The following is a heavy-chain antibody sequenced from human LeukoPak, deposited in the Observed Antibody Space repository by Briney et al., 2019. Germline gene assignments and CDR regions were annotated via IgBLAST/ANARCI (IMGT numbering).Heavy chain of an antibody. CDR1: GYTFTSYW. CDR2: IFPGDSDV. V-gene: IGHV5-51*01. CDR3: VRSLPGTLLRGYGMDV. Sequence: GESLKISCKTFGYTFTSYWIGWVRQTPGKGLECMVVIFPGDSDVRYSPSFQGQVTISAVKSTNTAYLHWGSLKASDSAMYYCVRSLPGTLLRGYGMDVWGPGTTVTVS. D-gene: IGHD3-10*01. J-gene: IGHJ6*02.